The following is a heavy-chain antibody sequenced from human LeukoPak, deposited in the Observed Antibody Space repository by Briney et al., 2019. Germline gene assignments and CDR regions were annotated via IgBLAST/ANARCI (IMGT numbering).Heavy chain of an antibody. V-gene: IGHV3-23*01. Sequence: PGGFLRLSCAASGFTSSSYAMSWVRQAPGKGLEWVSAISGSGGSTYYADSVKGRFTISRDNSKNTLYLQMNSLRAEDTAVYYCAEPEGGYYDIRPDWGQGTLVTVSS. D-gene: IGHD3-22*01. J-gene: IGHJ4*02. CDR1: GFTSSSYA. CDR2: ISGSGGST. CDR3: AEPEGGYYDIRPD.